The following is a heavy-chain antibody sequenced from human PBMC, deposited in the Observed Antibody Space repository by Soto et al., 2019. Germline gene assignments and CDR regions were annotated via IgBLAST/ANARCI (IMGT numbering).Heavy chain of an antibody. CDR1: GFTLGDND. V-gene: IGHV3-11*01. J-gene: IGHJ4*02. D-gene: IGHD1-1*01. Sequence: QVHLVESGGDLVKPGGSLRLSCAASGFTLGDNDMTWIRQAPGKGLEWISLITTDGDVHYADSVKGRFSISRDTAKTSLFLQMSSLRVDDTAVYYWARVTGTIDYWGQGVLVTVSS. CDR3: ARVTGTIDY. CDR2: ITTDGDV.